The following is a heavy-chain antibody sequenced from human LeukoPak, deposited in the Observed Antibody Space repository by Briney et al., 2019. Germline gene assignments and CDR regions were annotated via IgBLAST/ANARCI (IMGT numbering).Heavy chain of an antibody. CDR1: GFTFTNYW. J-gene: IGHJ1*01. CDR2: INTDGSTT. Sequence: PGGSLRLSCAASGFTFTNYWMHWVRQDPGKGLVWVSGINTDGSTTYSAGSVRGRFTISRDNANNTLYLQMNSLRAEDTGVYFCARGSGNQHFHHWGQGTLVTVSS. V-gene: IGHV3-74*01. D-gene: IGHD2-2*01. CDR3: ARGSGNQHFHH.